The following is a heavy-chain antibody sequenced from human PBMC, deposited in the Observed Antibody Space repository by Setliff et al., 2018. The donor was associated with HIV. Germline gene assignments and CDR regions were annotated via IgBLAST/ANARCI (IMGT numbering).Heavy chain of an antibody. J-gene: IGHJ4*02. CDR1: GFTFSSYW. CDR3: ARWGSGSYERVFDY. D-gene: IGHD1-26*01. V-gene: IGHV3-7*01. Sequence: QPGGSLRLSCAASGFTFSSYWMNWVRQAPGKGLEWVANIKQDGRETLYVDSVRGRFTISRDNANNLVYLQMNSLRVEDTAVYFCARWGSGSYERVFDYWGQGMLVTVSS. CDR2: IKQDGRET.